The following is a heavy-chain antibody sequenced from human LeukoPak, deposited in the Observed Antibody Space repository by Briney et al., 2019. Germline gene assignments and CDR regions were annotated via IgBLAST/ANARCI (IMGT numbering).Heavy chain of an antibody. D-gene: IGHD5-24*01. CDR2: ILPFVDIT. CDR3: ARCKMRPSAREYFDS. J-gene: IGHJ4*02. Sequence: SVKVSCKASGGTFSSYAISWVRQAPGQGLEWMGRILPFVDITNYAQRFQGRLTITADKATSTASMELSSLNSEDTAFYYCARCKMRPSAREYFDSWGQGTLVTVSS. CDR1: GGTFSSYA. V-gene: IGHV1-69*04.